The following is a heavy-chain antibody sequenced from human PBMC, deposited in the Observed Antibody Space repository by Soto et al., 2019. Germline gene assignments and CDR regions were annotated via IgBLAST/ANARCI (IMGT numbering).Heavy chain of an antibody. V-gene: IGHV4-39*01. Sequence: QLQLQESGPGLVKPSETLSLTCTVSGGSISSSSYYWGWIRQPPGKGLEWIGSIYYSGSTYYNPSLKSRVTISVDTSKNQFSLKLSSVTAADTAVYYCAACSGGDYWYFDLWGRGTLVTVSS. D-gene: IGHD2-15*01. CDR2: IYYSGST. CDR3: AACSGGDYWYFDL. J-gene: IGHJ2*01. CDR1: GGSISSSSYY.